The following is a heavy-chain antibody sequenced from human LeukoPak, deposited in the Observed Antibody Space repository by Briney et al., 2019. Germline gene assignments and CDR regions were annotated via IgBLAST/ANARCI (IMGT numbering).Heavy chain of an antibody. D-gene: IGHD3-22*01. CDR3: AKDLPYYDSSGPFDY. CDR2: ISGSGGST. J-gene: IGHJ4*02. CDR1: GFTFSSNA. Sequence: PGGSLRLSCAASGFTFSSNAMSWVRQAPGKGLEWVSAISGSGGSTYYADSVKGRFTISRDNSKNTLYLQMNSLRAEDTAVYYCAKDLPYYDSSGPFDYWGQGTLVTVSS. V-gene: IGHV3-23*01.